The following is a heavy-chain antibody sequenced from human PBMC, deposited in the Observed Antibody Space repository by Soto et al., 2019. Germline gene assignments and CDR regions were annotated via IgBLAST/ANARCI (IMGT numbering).Heavy chain of an antibody. CDR1: GFIFSGSA. Sequence: EVQLVESGGGSVQPGGSLKLSCAASGFIFSGSAVHWVRQASGKGLEWVGRILSKAGNYATAYPASMKGRFTISRDDSENTAFLQMNSLKTEDTAVYYCIRGGSPYYYDYWGQGTLVAVSS. CDR3: IRGGSPYYYDY. CDR2: ILSKAGNYAT. J-gene: IGHJ4*02. V-gene: IGHV3-73*01.